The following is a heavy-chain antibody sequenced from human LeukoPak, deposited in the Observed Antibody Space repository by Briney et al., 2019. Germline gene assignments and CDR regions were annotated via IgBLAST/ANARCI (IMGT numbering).Heavy chain of an antibody. V-gene: IGHV4-59*01. CDR3: ARGVGSWGTNYFDY. CDR1: GGSISSYY. D-gene: IGHD3-16*01. CDR2: IYYSGTP. Sequence: SETLSLTCTVSGGSISSYYWSWIRQPPGKGLEWIGYIYYSGTPNYNPSLKSRVTISVDTSKNQFSLKLSSVPAADTAVYYCARGVGSWGTNYFDYWGQGTLVTVSS. J-gene: IGHJ4*02.